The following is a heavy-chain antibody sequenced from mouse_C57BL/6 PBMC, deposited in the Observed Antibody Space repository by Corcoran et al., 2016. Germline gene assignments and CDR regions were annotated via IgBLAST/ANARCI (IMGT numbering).Heavy chain of an antibody. CDR3: ARDYGSSYPWFAY. CDR1: GYTFTDYY. Sequence: EVQLQQSGPELVKPGASAKISCKASGYTFTDYYMNWVKQSHGKSLEWIGDINPNNGGTSYNQKFKGKATLTVDKSSSTAYMELRSLTSEDSAVYYCARDYGSSYPWFAYWGQGTLVTVSA. V-gene: IGHV1-26*01. CDR2: INPNNGGT. J-gene: IGHJ3*01. D-gene: IGHD1-1*01.